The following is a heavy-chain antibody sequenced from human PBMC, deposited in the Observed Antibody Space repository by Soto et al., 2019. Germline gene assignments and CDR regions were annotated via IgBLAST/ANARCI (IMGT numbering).Heavy chain of an antibody. V-gene: IGHV3-30*03. Sequence: QVRLVESGGGVVQPGRSLRLSCAASGFNFGVFGMHWVRQAPGKGLEWLSVLSYAGSEEYYADSVRGRFTISRDNSKNTLSLQMDSLRVDDTGVYYCALTRRSSLLEVAGPGFEYWGQGTLVTVS. CDR3: ALTRRSSLLEVAGPGFEY. D-gene: IGHD6-19*01. CDR1: GFNFGVFG. CDR2: LSYAGSEE. J-gene: IGHJ4*02.